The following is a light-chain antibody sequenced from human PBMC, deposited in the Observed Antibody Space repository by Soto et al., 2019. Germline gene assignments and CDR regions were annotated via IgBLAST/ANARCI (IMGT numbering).Light chain of an antibody. V-gene: IGLV2-8*01. J-gene: IGLJ1*01. CDR2: EVS. CDR3: SSYAASNNLLA. Sequence: QSALAQPPSASGSPGQSVTISCTGTSSDVGGYNYVSWYQQHPGKAPKLMIYEVSKRPSGVPDRFSGSKSGNTASLTVSGLQAEDEADYYCSSYAASNNLLAFGSGTKAPS. CDR1: SSDVGGYNY.